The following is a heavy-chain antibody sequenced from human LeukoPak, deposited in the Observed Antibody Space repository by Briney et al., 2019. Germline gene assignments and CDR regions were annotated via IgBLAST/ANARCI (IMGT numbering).Heavy chain of an antibody. CDR2: IYSGGST. J-gene: IGHJ1*01. V-gene: IGHV3-66*01. Sequence: QSGGSLRLSCAASGFTFDDYAMHWVRQTPGRGLEWVSVIYSGGSTYYADSVKGRFTISRDNSKNTLYLQMNSLRAEDTAVYYCARDGSAVAAAVVYFQHWGQGTLVTVSS. CDR1: GFTFDDYA. D-gene: IGHD6-13*01. CDR3: ARDGSAVAAAVVYFQH.